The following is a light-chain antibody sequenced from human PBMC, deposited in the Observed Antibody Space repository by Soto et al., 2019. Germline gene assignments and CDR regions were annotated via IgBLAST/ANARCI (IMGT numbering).Light chain of an antibody. CDR2: EVS. J-gene: IGLJ1*01. CDR3: SSYTTSTTVV. Sequence: QSVLTQPASVFGAPRQSITFACTGTSSDVGGYNFVSWYQQHPGKAPKLMSYEVSSRPSGVSNRFSGSKSGNTASLTISGLQPEDEADYYCSSYTTSTTVVFGTGPNATVL. V-gene: IGLV2-14*03. CDR1: SSDVGGYNF.